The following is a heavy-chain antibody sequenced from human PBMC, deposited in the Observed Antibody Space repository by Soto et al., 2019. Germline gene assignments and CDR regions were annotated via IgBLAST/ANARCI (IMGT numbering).Heavy chain of an antibody. CDR2: IISFLGVT. J-gene: IGHJ4*02. CDR3: ASGSAPDVDY. CDR1: GGTFSKYS. V-gene: IGHV1-69*02. Sequence: QVPLVQSGAEVKKPGSSVKVSCKASGGTFSKYSITWIQQAPGQGLEWMGRIISFLGVTNYAQKFKGRVTITADKSTSTAYMELNNLGSEDTAVYFCASGSAPDVDYWGQGTLITVSS. D-gene: IGHD3-10*01.